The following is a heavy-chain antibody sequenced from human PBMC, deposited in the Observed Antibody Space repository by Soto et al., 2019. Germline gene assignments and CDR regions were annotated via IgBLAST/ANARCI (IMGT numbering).Heavy chain of an antibody. CDR3: ARDTIAATNWFDP. D-gene: IGHD6-13*01. V-gene: IGHV3-48*01. CDR1: GFTFSSYS. Sequence: PGVSLRLSCAASGFTFSSYSMNWVRQAPGKGLEWVSYISSSSSTIYYADSVKGRFTISRDNAKNSLYLQMNSLRAEDTAVYYCARDTIAATNWFDPWGQGTLVTVSS. CDR2: ISSSSSTI. J-gene: IGHJ5*02.